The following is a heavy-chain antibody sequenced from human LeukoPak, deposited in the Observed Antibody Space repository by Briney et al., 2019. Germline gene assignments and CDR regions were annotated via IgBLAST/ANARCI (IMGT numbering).Heavy chain of an antibody. V-gene: IGHV3-53*01. CDR1: GFTVSTNS. Sequence: GGSLRLSCTVSGFTVSTNSMSWVRQAPGKGLEWVSFIYSDNTHYSDSVKGRFTISRDNSKNTLYLQMNSLRAEDTTVYYCAKSTRLLWFGELDYWGQGTLVTVSS. D-gene: IGHD3-10*01. J-gene: IGHJ4*02. CDR3: AKSTRLLWFGELDY. CDR2: IYSDNT.